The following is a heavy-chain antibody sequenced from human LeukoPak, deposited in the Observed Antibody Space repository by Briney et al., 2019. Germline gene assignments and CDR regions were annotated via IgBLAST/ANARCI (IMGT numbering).Heavy chain of an antibody. CDR3: ARDALVGATYFDY. J-gene: IGHJ4*02. CDR1: GGTFSSYA. D-gene: IGHD1-26*01. V-gene: IGHV1-69*05. CDR2: IIPIFGTA. Sequence: SVKVSCKASGGTFSSYAISWVRQAPGQGLEWMGGIIPIFGTANYAQKFQGRVTITTDESTSTAYMELSSLRSEDTATYYCARDALVGATYFDYWGQGTLVTVSS.